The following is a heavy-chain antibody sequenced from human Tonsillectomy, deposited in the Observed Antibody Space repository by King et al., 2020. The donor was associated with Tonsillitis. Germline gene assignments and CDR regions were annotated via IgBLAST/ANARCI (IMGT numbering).Heavy chain of an antibody. J-gene: IGHJ5*02. CDR2: ISTYNGNT. D-gene: IGHD2-2*01. CDR1: GYTFTNYG. Sequence: VQLVESGAEVKKPGASVKVSCKASGYTFTNYGISWVRQAPGQGLQWMGWISTYNGNTNYAQQLQGRVTMTTDTSTSTAYMELRSLRSDDTAVYYCATNGEGDRLLNLSDNWFDPWGQGTLVTVSS. CDR3: ATNGEGDRLLNLSDNWFDP. V-gene: IGHV1-18*04.